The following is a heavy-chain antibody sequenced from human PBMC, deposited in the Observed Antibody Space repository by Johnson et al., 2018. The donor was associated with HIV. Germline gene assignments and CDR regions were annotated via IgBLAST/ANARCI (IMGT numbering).Heavy chain of an antibody. J-gene: IGHJ3*02. CDR3: ARVRAGRENAFDI. V-gene: IGHV3-30*04. CDR1: GFTFSNYP. Sequence: QVQLVESGGGVVQPGRSLRLSCAASGFTFSNYPMHWVRQAPGKGLEWVAVISFDGSNKYYADSVKGRFTISRDNSKNTLSLQMNSPRVDDTAIYYCARVRAGRENAFDIWGQGTMVTVSS. D-gene: IGHD1-26*01. CDR2: ISFDGSNK.